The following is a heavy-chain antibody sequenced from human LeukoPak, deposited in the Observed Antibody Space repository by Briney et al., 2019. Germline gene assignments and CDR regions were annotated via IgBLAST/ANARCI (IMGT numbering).Heavy chain of an antibody. D-gene: IGHD4-17*01. CDR3: ARVGRDYGVGHYFDY. CDR2: ISAYNGNT. V-gene: IGHV1-18*01. Sequence: ASVKVSCKASGYSFNSQGMNWVRQAPGQGLEWMGWISAYNGNTNYAQKLQGRVTMTTDTSTSTAYMELRSLRSDDTAVYYCARVGRDYGVGHYFDYWGQGTLVTVSS. J-gene: IGHJ4*02. CDR1: GYSFNSQG.